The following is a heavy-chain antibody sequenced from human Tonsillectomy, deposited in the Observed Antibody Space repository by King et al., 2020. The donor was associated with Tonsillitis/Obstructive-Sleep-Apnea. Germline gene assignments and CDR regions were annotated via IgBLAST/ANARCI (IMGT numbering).Heavy chain of an antibody. CDR3: ARGEGYCTSTTCYNYFDY. CDR1: GGTFTSYP. J-gene: IGHJ4*02. CDR2: IIPIFGTA. V-gene: IGHV1-69*12. D-gene: IGHD2-2*01. Sequence: VQLVQSGAEVKKPGSSVKVSCKASGGTFTSYPISWVRQAPGQGLEWMGGIIPIFGTANYAQKFQGRVTITADDSTSTAYMELSSLRSEDTAVYYCARGEGYCTSTTCYNYFDYGGQGTLVTVSS.